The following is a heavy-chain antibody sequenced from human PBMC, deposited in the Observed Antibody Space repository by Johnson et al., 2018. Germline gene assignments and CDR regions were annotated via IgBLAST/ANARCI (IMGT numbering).Heavy chain of an antibody. CDR1: GFTFTRPW. V-gene: IGHV3-74*01. Sequence: EVQLQESGGGLVQPGGSLRLSCAASGFTFTRPWMHGVRQGPGKGLVWVSRINSDGSITSYADAVKGRFTISRDNAKNTVYRQMNSLRAEDTAVYYGAREWHTGFDIWGQGTTVTVSS. D-gene: IGHD5-24*01. CDR3: AREWHTGFDI. CDR2: INSDGSIT. J-gene: IGHJ3*02.